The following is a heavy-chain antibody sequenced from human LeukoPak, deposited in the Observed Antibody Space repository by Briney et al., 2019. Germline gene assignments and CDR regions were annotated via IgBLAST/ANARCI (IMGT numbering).Heavy chain of an antibody. J-gene: IGHJ4*02. CDR3: TRGAGGGYYYYFDY. Sequence: PSETMYLTCAVYVGAFSGYYCGWIRHPPWKGLEWIGEINHSGSTNHNPSLKSRVTISVDTSKNQFSLKLSSVTAADTAVYYCTRGAGGGYYYYFDYWGQGTLVTVSS. D-gene: IGHD3-22*01. CDR1: VGAFSGYY. CDR2: INHSGST. V-gene: IGHV4-34*01.